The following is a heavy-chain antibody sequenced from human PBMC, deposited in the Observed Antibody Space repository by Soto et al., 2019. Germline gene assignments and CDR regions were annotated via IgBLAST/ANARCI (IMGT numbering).Heavy chain of an antibody. CDR2: ISASGGAT. CDR3: ARSPDVVATVSSGWYVS. D-gene: IGHD6-19*01. J-gene: IGHJ5*01. CDR1: GFTFTSYA. Sequence: EVQLLESGGDLVQPGGSLSLSCAASGFTFTSYAMAWVRQAPGRGLEWVSSISASGGATYYADSVKGRLTISRDNSRNTLFLQMSSLRVEDTAVYYCARSPDVVATVSSGWYVSWGHGTLVTVSS. V-gene: IGHV3-23*01.